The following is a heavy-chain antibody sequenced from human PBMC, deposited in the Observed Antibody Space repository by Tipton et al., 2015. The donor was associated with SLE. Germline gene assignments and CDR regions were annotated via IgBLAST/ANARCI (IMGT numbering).Heavy chain of an antibody. CDR2: IYYSGST. CDR3: ARAPTYSSGWFDS. V-gene: IGHV4-59*01. Sequence: GSLRLSCTVSGGSINSYYWSWIRQPPGKGLEWIGYIYYSGSTNNNPSLKSRVTISVDTSKNQFSLKLTSVTAADTAVYYCARAPTYSSGWFDSWGQGTQVTVSS. D-gene: IGHD6-19*01. J-gene: IGHJ5*01. CDR1: GGSINSYY.